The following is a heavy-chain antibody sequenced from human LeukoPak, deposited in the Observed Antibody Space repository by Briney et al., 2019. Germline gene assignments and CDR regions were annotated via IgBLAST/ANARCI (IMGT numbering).Heavy chain of an antibody. D-gene: IGHD4-11*01. V-gene: IGHV1-18*04. CDR3: ARDSDYSGNGNGDWFDP. J-gene: IGHJ5*02. Sequence: ASVNVSCKASGFRLTSYGVSWMRQAPGQGLEWMGWISPHTGITHYAEKFEVRVTMTIDTSTTTAYMELRSLRYADAAVYYCARDSDYSGNGNGDWFDPWGQGTVITVSS. CDR1: GFRLTSYG. CDR2: ISPHTGIT.